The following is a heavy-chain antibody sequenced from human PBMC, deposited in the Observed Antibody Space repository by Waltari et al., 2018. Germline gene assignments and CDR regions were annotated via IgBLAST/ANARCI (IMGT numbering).Heavy chain of an antibody. V-gene: IGHV4-34*02. J-gene: IGHJ4*02. Sequence: QVQLQQWGAGLLKPSETLSLTCAVYGGSFNYYSWSWIRHPPGKGLEWVGDINHTGDTRYNPSLKSRVTMSVDTSKSQFSLTLSSVTAADMAIYYCARWWGYSSSYYFDHWGQGTLATVSS. CDR2: INHTGDT. D-gene: IGHD6-6*01. CDR1: GGSFNYYS. CDR3: ARWWGYSSSYYFDH.